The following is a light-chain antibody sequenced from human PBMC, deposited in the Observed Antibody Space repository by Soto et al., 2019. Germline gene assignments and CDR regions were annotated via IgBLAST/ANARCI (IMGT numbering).Light chain of an antibody. CDR1: QSVTNRY. V-gene: IGKV3-20*01. CDR3: QQFDGSIT. J-gene: IGKJ4*01. CDR2: SIS. Sequence: IVLTQSPGTLSLSPGERATLSCRASQSVTNRYLAWYQQKPGQAPRLLIYSISSRAPGIPDRFSGSGSGTDFSLTISRLEPEDFAVYYCQQFDGSITFGGGTKVEIK.